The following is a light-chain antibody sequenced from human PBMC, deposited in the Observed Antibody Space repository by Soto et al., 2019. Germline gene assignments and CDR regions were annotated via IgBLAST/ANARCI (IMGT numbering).Light chain of an antibody. CDR2: GAS. CDR3: QPYDRTPPA. Sequence: ENVLTQSPGTLSLSPGDRATLSCRASQSVNSNYLAWYQRKPGQAPRLLIYGASNRATDIPYRFSASGSGKGFTFTITRLETKEFSGYYFQPYDRTPPAFGQGTKVEVK. V-gene: IGKV3-20*01. CDR1: QSVNSNY. J-gene: IGKJ1*01.